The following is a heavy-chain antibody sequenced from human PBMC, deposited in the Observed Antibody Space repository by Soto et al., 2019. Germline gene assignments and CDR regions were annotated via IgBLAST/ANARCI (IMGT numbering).Heavy chain of an antibody. CDR2: ISSSGNTL. CDR1: GFTFSDYY. J-gene: IGHJ4*02. V-gene: IGHV3-11*01. D-gene: IGHD3-10*01. Sequence: QVQLVESGGGLVKPGGSLRLSYAASGFTFSDYYMSWIRQAPGKGLEWVSYISSSGNTLYYADSVKGRFTMSRDNAKKSLYLQMNSLRDEDTAMYYCAAEFAGYFDYWGQGALVTVSS. CDR3: AAEFAGYFDY.